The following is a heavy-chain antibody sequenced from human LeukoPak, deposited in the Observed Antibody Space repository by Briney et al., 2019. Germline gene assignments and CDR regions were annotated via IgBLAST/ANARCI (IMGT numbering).Heavy chain of an antibody. Sequence: ASVKVSCKASGYTFTGYHIHWVRQAPGQGLEWMGWVNPNSGGTNYAQKFQGRVTMTRDTSISTAYMELSSLRSDDTAFYHCARGRDIAARPFDYWGQGTLVTVSS. CDR3: ARGRDIAARPFDY. CDR2: VNPNSGGT. CDR1: GYTFTGYH. D-gene: IGHD6-6*01. J-gene: IGHJ4*02. V-gene: IGHV1-2*02.